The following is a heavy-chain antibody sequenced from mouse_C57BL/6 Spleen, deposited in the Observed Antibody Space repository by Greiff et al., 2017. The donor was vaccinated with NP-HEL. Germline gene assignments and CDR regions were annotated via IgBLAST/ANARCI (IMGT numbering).Heavy chain of an antibody. Sequence: QVQLQQSGAELVRPGASVTLSCKASGYTFTDYEMHWVKQTPVHGLEWIGAIDPETGGTANNQKFKGKAILTADKSSSTAYMELRSLTSEDSAVYYCTRGDLRAMDYWGQGTSVTVSS. J-gene: IGHJ4*01. D-gene: IGHD1-1*01. CDR1: GYTFTDYE. V-gene: IGHV1-15*01. CDR2: IDPETGGT. CDR3: TRGDLRAMDY.